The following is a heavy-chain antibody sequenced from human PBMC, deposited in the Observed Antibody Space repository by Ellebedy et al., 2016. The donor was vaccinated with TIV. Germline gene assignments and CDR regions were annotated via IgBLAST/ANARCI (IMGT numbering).Heavy chain of an antibody. CDR3: ARESVTSGFDY. CDR1: GGTFSSYA. V-gene: IGHV1-69*13. Sequence: AASVTVSCKASGGTFSSYAFSWVRQAPGQGLEWMGGIIPIFVTANYAQQFQGRVTITADESTSTAYMELSSLRSEETAVYYCARESVTSGFDYWGQGTLVTVSS. D-gene: IGHD3-16*01. J-gene: IGHJ4*02. CDR2: IIPIFVTA.